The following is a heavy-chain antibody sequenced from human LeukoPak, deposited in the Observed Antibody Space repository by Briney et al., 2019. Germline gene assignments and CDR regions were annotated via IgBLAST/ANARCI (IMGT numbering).Heavy chain of an antibody. CDR3: ARKYCSTTSCSYGFDM. CDR1: GGSFSGYY. V-gene: IGHV4-34*01. D-gene: IGHD2-2*01. J-gene: IGHJ3*02. Sequence: PSETLSLTCAVYGGSFSGYYWSWIRQPPGKGLEWIGETSHSGSTNYNPSLGSRVTISVDTSKKQFSLKLSSVTAADTAVYFCARKYCSTTSCSYGFDMWGQGTMVTVSS. CDR2: TSHSGST.